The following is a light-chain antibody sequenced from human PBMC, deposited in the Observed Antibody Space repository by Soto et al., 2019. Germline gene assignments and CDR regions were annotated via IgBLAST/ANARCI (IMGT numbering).Light chain of an antibody. Sequence: EIVLTQSPGTLSLSPGERATLSCRASQSVSSTYFAWYQQKPGQTPRLLIYGASSRATGIPDRFSGSGSGTDFTLTISSLEPEDFAVYYCQQYGSSPPYTFGQGTKLEIK. CDR1: QSVSSTY. V-gene: IGKV3-20*01. J-gene: IGKJ2*01. CDR2: GAS. CDR3: QQYGSSPPYT.